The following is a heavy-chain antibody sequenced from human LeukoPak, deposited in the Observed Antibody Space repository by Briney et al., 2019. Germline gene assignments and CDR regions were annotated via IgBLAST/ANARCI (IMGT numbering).Heavy chain of an antibody. CDR2: INSDGSST. Sequence: GGSLRLSCAASGFTFSSYWMHWVRQAPGKGLEWVSRINSDGSSTSYADSVKGRFTIPRDNAKNTLYLQMNSLRAEDTAVYYCARDRGSYYYYYMDVWGKGTTVTVSS. J-gene: IGHJ6*03. D-gene: IGHD3-10*01. CDR1: GFTFSSYW. V-gene: IGHV3-74*01. CDR3: ARDRGSYYYYYMDV.